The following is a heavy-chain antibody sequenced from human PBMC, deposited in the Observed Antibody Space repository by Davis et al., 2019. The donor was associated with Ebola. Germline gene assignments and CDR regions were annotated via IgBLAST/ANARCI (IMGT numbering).Heavy chain of an antibody. D-gene: IGHD4-17*01. J-gene: IGHJ4*02. CDR3: ARGRTAADY. Sequence: PGGSLRLSCAASGFTFSSYAMSWVRQAPGKGLEWVSYISSSSSTIYYADSVKGRFTISRDNAKNSLYLQMNSLRAEDTAVYYCARGRTAADYWGQGTLVTVSS. CDR2: ISSSSSTI. V-gene: IGHV3-48*04. CDR1: GFTFSSYA.